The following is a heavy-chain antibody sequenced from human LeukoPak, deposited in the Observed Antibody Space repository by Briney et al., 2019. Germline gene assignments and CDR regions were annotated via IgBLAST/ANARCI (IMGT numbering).Heavy chain of an antibody. J-gene: IGHJ6*02. Sequence: SETLSLTCTVSGGSISSYCWSWIRQPPGKGLEWIGYIYYSGSTNYNPSLKSRVTISVDTSKNQFSLKLSSVTAADTAVYYCARGRSNYYGMDVWGQGTTVTVSS. CDR3: ARGRSNYYGMDV. V-gene: IGHV4-59*01. CDR2: IYYSGST. D-gene: IGHD1-26*01. CDR1: GGSISSYC.